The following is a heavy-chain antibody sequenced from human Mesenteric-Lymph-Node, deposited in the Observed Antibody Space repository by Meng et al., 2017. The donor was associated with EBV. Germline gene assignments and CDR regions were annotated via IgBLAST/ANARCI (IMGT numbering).Heavy chain of an antibody. Sequence: QGQRQESGPGLVKPSGTLSLTCAVSGGSSSSTKWWGWVRQPPGKGLEWIGEIFHTGSTNYNPSLKSRLTMSVDKSKNQLSLKLTSVTAADTAVYYCASQGYYDSGAWGDYFDYWGQGSLVTVSS. CDR3: ASQGYYDSGAWGDYFDY. V-gene: IGHV4-4*02. D-gene: IGHD3-22*01. CDR1: GGSSSSTKW. J-gene: IGHJ4*02. CDR2: IFHTGST.